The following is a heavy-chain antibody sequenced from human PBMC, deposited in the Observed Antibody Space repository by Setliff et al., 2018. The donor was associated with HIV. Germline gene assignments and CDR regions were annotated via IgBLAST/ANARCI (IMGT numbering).Heavy chain of an antibody. J-gene: IGHJ4*02. Sequence: LRLSCAASGFSFSDYHMNWVRQAPGKGLEWISFISSSSSPIYYADSVKGRFTISRDNAKNSLFLQMNSLRAEDTAMYYCARLDFFDSSTYPPYDSWGQGTLVTVSS. CDR2: ISSSSSPI. CDR3: ARLDFFDSSTYPPYDS. CDR1: GFSFSDYH. V-gene: IGHV3-48*04. D-gene: IGHD3-22*01.